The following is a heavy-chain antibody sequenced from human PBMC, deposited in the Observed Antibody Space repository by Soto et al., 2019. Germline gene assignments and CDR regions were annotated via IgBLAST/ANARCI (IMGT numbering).Heavy chain of an antibody. Sequence: QAQLVQSGAEVRKPGASVKVSCKASGYTFTTYDINWVRQAPGQGLEWLGWMDPNSGSTGYAQNFQGRITMTRNISRNTAHMELSSLQSEDTAVYYCARERKFDFWRKGLDVWGQGTTVTVPS. D-gene: IGHD3-3*01. J-gene: IGHJ6*02. CDR2: MDPNSGST. CDR1: GYTFTTYD. CDR3: ARERKFDFWRKGLDV. V-gene: IGHV1-8*01.